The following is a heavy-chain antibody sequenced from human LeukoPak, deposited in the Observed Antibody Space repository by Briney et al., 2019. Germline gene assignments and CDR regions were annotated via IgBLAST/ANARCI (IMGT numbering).Heavy chain of an antibody. Sequence: GGSLRLSCVAPGFPFSSYWMTWVRQAPGKGLEWVANIKQDGSKKSYVDSVKGRFTISRDNAKNSLYLQMNSLRAEDTAIYYCTRVGYIDEGIDYWGQGALVTVSS. J-gene: IGHJ4*02. V-gene: IGHV3-7*04. CDR1: GFPFSSYW. D-gene: IGHD5-24*01. CDR3: TRVGYIDEGIDY. CDR2: IKQDGSKK.